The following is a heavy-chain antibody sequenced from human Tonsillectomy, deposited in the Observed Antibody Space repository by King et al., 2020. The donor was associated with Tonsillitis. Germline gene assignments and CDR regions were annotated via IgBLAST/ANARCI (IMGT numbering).Heavy chain of an antibody. J-gene: IGHJ4*02. D-gene: IGHD3-10*01. V-gene: IGHV3-30*18. CDR1: GFPFSSYG. Sequence: VQLVESGGGVVQPGRSLRLSCAASGFPFSSYGMHWIRQAPGKGLEWVALISSDGSTEYYADSVKGRFSISRDNSKNSLHLQMNSLRTEDTAVYFCAKDRGMITDYWGQGTLVTVSS. CDR2: ISSDGSTE. CDR3: AKDRGMITDY.